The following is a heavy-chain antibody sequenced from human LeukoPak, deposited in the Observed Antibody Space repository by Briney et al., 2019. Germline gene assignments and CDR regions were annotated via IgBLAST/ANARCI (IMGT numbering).Heavy chain of an antibody. CDR1: GFTFSSYE. CDR2: ISSSGSTI. Sequence: GGTLRLSCAASGFTFSSYEMNWVRQAPGKGLEWDSYISSSGSTIYYADTVKGRFTISRDNAKNSLYLQMNSLRAEDTAVYYCARDQRGIAAASEYWGQGTLVTVSS. V-gene: IGHV3-48*03. CDR3: ARDQRGIAAASEY. D-gene: IGHD6-13*01. J-gene: IGHJ4*02.